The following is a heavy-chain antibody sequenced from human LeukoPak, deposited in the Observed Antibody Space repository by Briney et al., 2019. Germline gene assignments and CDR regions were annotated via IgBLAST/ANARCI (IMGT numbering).Heavy chain of an antibody. D-gene: IGHD2-2*01. Sequence: GESLKISCKGSGYSFTRYWIGWVRQMPGKGLEWMAIIYPGDSDTRYSPSFQGQVTISADKSISTAYLQWSSLKASDTAIYYCARHCYSTNCYDWGQGTLVTVSS. CDR2: IYPGDSDT. V-gene: IGHV5-51*01. CDR1: GYSFTRYW. J-gene: IGHJ4*02. CDR3: ARHCYSTNCYD.